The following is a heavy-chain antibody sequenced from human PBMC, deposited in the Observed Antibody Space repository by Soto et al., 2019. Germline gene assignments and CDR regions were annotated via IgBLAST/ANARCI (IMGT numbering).Heavy chain of an antibody. V-gene: IGHV5-10-1*01. J-gene: IGHJ5*02. CDR2: IDPSDSYT. CDR3: ARRHSSSSAFEP. Sequence: PGESLKISCKGSGYSFTSYWISWVRQMPGKGLEWTGRIDPSDSYTNYSPSFQGHVTISADKSISTAYLQWSSLKASDTAMYYCARRHSSSSAFEPWGQGTLVTVAS. D-gene: IGHD6-13*01. CDR1: GYSFTSYW.